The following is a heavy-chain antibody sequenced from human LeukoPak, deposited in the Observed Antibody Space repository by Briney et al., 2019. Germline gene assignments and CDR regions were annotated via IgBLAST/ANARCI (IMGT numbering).Heavy chain of an antibody. D-gene: IGHD3-10*02. CDR1: GFTVSSNY. CDR3: AELGITMIGGV. Sequence: GGSLRLSCAASGFTVSSNYMTWVRQAPGKGLEWVSVIYSGGNTYYADSVKGRFTISRDNAKNSLYLQMNSLRAEDTAVYYCAELGITMIGGVWGKGTTVTISS. V-gene: IGHV3-53*01. J-gene: IGHJ6*04. CDR2: IYSGGNT.